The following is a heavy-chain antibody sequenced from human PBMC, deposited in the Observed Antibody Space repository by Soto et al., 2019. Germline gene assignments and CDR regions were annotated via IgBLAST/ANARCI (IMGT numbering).Heavy chain of an antibody. J-gene: IGHJ6*02. CDR2: IDQSGGT. Sequence: SETLSLTCAVVGDSLRGQSWNWIRQSPGKGLEWIGEIDQSGGTNYNPSLKSRAIISDDTSKNQFSLTLTSVTAADTAVYYCAREDSYGWSGERLDVWGQATTVTVSS. CDR1: GDSLRGQS. CDR3: AREDSYGWSGERLDV. V-gene: IGHV4-34*01. D-gene: IGHD6-19*01.